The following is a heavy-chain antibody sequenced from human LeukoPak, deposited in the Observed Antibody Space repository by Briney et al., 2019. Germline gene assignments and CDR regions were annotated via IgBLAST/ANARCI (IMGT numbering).Heavy chain of an antibody. V-gene: IGHV1-69*05. D-gene: IGHD5-18*01. Sequence: PVKVSCKASGGTFSSYAISWVRQAPGQGLEWMGGIIPIFGTANYAQKFQGRVTITTDESTSTAYMELSSLRSEDTAVYYCARNSRGYSYGYPEYFQHWGQGTLVTVSS. J-gene: IGHJ1*01. CDR3: ARNSRGYSYGYPEYFQH. CDR1: GGTFSSYA. CDR2: IIPIFGTA.